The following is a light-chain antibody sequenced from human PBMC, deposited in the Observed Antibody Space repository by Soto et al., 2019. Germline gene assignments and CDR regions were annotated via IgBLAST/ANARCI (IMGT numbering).Light chain of an antibody. J-gene: IGLJ3*02. Sequence: QSVLTQPPSASGTPGQRVTISCSGSSSNIGTNTVNWYQQFPRSAPKLLMYSSNQRPSGVPDRFSGSKSGTSASLAISGLQSEDEADYDCAAWDGSLNVVLFGGGTKLTVL. CDR1: SSNIGTNT. CDR2: SSN. CDR3: AAWDGSLNVVL. V-gene: IGLV1-44*01.